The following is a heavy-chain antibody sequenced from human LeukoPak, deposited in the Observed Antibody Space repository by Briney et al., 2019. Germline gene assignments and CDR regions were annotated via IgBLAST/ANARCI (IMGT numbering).Heavy chain of an antibody. V-gene: IGHV6-1*01. CDR1: GDSVSSNSAA. CDR3: AREIATIQLWSPTYYYYYYMDV. Sequence: SQTLSLTCAISGDSVSSNSAAWNWLRQSPSRGLEWLGSTYYRSKWYNDYAVSVKSRITINPDTSKNQFSLQLNSVTPEDTAVYYCAREIATIQLWSPTYYYYYYMDVWGKGTTVTVSS. D-gene: IGHD5-18*01. CDR2: TYYRSKWYN. J-gene: IGHJ6*03.